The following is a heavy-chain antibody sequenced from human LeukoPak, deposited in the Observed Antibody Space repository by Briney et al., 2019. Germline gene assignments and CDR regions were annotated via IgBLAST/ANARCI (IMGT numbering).Heavy chain of an antibody. CDR3: ARLERTTTGGFDP. D-gene: IGHD4-11*01. CDR2: IYYSGST. V-gene: IGHV4-39*07. J-gene: IGHJ5*02. CDR1: GGSISSSSYY. Sequence: SETLSLTCTVSGGSISSSSYYWGWISQPPGKGLEWIGSIYYSGSTYYNPSLKSRVTISVDTSKNQFSLKLSSVTAADTAVYYCARLERTTTGGFDPWGQGTLVTVSS.